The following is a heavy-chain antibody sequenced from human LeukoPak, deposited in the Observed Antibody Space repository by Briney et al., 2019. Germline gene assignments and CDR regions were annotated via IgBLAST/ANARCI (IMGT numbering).Heavy chain of an antibody. V-gene: IGHV3-30*03. D-gene: IGHD3-10*01. CDR1: GFTFSSYG. J-gene: IGHJ4*02. CDR3: AAFGLL. Sequence: PGGSLRLSCAASGFTFSSYGMHWVRQAPGKGLEWVAVISYDGSNKYYADSVKGRFTISRDNSKNTLYLQMNSLRAEDTAVYYCAAFGLLWGQGTLVTVSS. CDR2: ISYDGSNK.